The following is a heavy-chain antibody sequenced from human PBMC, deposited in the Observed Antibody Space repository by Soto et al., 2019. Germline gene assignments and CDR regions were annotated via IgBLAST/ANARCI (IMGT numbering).Heavy chain of an antibody. Sequence: ASVKVSCKASGYTFTSYYMHWVRQAPGQGLEWMGIINPSGGSTSYAQKFQGRVTMTRDTSTSTVYMDLSSLRSEDTAVYYCARDPYYDFWSGYYRWDYYYYGMDVWGQGTTVTVSS. CDR1: GYTFTSYY. CDR3: ARDPYYDFWSGYYRWDYYYYGMDV. J-gene: IGHJ6*02. CDR2: INPSGGST. V-gene: IGHV1-46*01. D-gene: IGHD3-3*01.